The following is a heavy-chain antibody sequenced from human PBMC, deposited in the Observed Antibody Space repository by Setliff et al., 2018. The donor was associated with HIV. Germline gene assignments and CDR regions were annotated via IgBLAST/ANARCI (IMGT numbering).Heavy chain of an antibody. Sequence: GGSLRLSCAASGFTFVNHDIEWVRQAPGKGLEWVSHIGTAGDAYCLDSVKGRFTISREDARNSGYLQMNSLRDDDTAVYFCARTAYYRDSSGYYSVAFDMWGPGTMVTVSS. CDR3: ARTAYYRDSSGYYSVAFDM. CDR1: GFTFVNHD. D-gene: IGHD3-22*01. CDR2: IGTAGDA. J-gene: IGHJ3*02. V-gene: IGHV3-13*01.